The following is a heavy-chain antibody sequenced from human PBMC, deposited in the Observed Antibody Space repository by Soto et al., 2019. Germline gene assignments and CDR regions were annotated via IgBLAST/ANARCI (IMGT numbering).Heavy chain of an antibody. CDR1: GFSLDSYA. D-gene: IGHD1-26*01. CDR3: ARIQRGTYLDY. Sequence: GGSLRLSCTVSGFSLDSYAMHWVRQAPGKGLEWVALTSYDGYNKYYAASVRGRFTISRDGSQNTLYLQMDSLRPEDTALYYCARIQRGTYLDYWGPGTLVTVSS. CDR2: TSYDGYNK. V-gene: IGHV3-30-3*01. J-gene: IGHJ4*02.